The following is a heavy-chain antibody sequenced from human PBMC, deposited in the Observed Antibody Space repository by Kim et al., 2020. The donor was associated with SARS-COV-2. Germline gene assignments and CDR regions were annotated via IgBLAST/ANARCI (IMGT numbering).Heavy chain of an antibody. Sequence: GGSLRLSCAASGFTFSNHWMHWVRQAPGKGPVWVSRINADRSVIEYAASVKGRFTISRDNAKSTLDLQMNCLRPEDTAVYYCARGSGSYGFDSWGQGILV. V-gene: IGHV3-74*01. J-gene: IGHJ4*02. CDR1: GFTFSNHW. CDR3: ARGSGSYGFDS. CDR2: INADRSVI. D-gene: IGHD1-26*01.